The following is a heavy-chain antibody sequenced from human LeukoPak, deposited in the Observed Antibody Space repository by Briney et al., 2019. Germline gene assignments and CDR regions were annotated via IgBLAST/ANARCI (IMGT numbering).Heavy chain of an antibody. CDR3: ACRKLGYCSSTSCYTTARFDP. D-gene: IGHD2-2*02. Sequence: SETLSLTCTVSGGSIRSSYYYWGWIRQPPGKGLEWIGSIYDSGSTYYNPSLKSRVTISVDKSKNQFSLKLSSVTAADTAVYYCACRKLGYCSSTSCYTTARFDPWGQGTLVTVSS. CDR2: IYDSGST. CDR1: GGSIRSSYYY. V-gene: IGHV4-39*07. J-gene: IGHJ5*02.